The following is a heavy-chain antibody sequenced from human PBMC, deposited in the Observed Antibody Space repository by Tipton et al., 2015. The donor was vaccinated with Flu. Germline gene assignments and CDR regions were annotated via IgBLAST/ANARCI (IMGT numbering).Heavy chain of an antibody. CDR2: IYHSGRT. V-gene: IGHV4-38-2*02. Sequence: TLSLTCTVSGYSISSGYYWGWIRQSPGKGLEWIGNIYHSGRTYYNPSLQSRVTISVDTSKNQFSLQLSSVTAADTALYYCAGNNYYDSSGYYYSLDYWGQGTLVTVSS. CDR3: AGNNYYDSSGYYYSLDY. CDR1: GYSISSGYY. J-gene: IGHJ4*02. D-gene: IGHD3-22*01.